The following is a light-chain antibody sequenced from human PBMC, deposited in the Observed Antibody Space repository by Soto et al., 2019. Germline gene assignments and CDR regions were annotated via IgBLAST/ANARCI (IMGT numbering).Light chain of an antibody. CDR2: SAS. J-gene: IGKJ1*01. CDR3: QQYYEWPRGT. CDR1: QSVGSD. Sequence: EIVLTRSPATLSVAPGGRATLSCRASQSVGSDLAWYQQKPGQAPRLVIYSASTRATGIPARFSGSGSGTEFTLTISSLQSGDAAVYYCQQYYEWPRGTFGQGTKVDIK. V-gene: IGKV3-15*01.